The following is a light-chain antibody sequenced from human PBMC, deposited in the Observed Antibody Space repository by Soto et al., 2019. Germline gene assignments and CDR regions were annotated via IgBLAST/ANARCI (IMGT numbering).Light chain of an antibody. CDR2: EVS. CDR3: SSYTSSSTPL. J-gene: IGLJ2*01. CDR1: SSDVGGYNY. V-gene: IGLV2-14*01. Sequence: QSALTQPASVSGSPGQSITISCTGTSSDVGGYNYVSWYQQHPGKAPKLMIYEVSNRPSGVSNRFSGSKSGNTASLTISGLPAEDEADYYCSSYTSSSTPLFGGGTKLTVL.